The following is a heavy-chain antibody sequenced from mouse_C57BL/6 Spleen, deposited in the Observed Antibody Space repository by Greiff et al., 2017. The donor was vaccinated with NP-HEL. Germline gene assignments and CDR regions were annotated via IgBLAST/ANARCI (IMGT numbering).Heavy chain of an antibody. CDR3: ARQNWDYYAMDY. CDR1: GFTFSSYT. V-gene: IGHV5-9*01. Sequence: EVMLVESGGGLVKPGGSLKLSCAASGFTFSSYTMSWVRQTPEKRLEWVATISGGGGNTYYPDSVKGRFTISRDNAKNTLYLKMSSLRSEVTALYYCARQNWDYYAMDYWGQGTSVTVSS. D-gene: IGHD4-1*01. CDR2: ISGGGGNT. J-gene: IGHJ4*01.